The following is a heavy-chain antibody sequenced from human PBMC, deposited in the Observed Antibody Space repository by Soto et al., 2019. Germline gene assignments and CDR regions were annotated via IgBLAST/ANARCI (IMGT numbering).Heavy chain of an antibody. CDR3: ARAGYSTAGGMDV. CDR1: GFTFSDYY. D-gene: IGHD6-13*01. Sequence: QVQLVESGGGLVKPGGSLRLSCAASGFTFSDYYMSWIRQAPGKGLEWVSYISSSSSYTNYAGSVKGRFTVSRDNAKNSLYLQMNSLGAEDAAVYYWARAGYSTAGGMDVWGQGTTVTVSS. V-gene: IGHV3-11*05. CDR2: ISSSSSYT. J-gene: IGHJ6*02.